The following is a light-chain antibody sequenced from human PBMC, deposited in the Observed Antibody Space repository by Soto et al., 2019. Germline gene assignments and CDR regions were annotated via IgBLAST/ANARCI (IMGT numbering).Light chain of an antibody. CDR1: QSVSSN. CDR3: QQYNNWPIT. Sequence: EIVMTQSPATLSVSLGERATLSCRASQSVSSNLAWYQQKPGQAPRLLIYGASTRATGIPARFSGSGSGTEFILTISSLQSEDFAVYYCQQYNNWPITFGQGTRLEIK. V-gene: IGKV3-15*01. J-gene: IGKJ5*01. CDR2: GAS.